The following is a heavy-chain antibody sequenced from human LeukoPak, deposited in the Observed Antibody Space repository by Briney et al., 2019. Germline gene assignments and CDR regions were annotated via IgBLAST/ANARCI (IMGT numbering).Heavy chain of an antibody. Sequence: ASVKVSCKASGGTFSSYAISWVRQAPGQGLEWMGGIIPIFGTANYAQKFQGRVTITADKSTSTAYMELSSLRSEDTAVYYCAISKYYYDSSGYSPVRDAFDIWGQGTMVTVSS. D-gene: IGHD3-22*01. CDR1: GGTFSSYA. V-gene: IGHV1-69*06. CDR2: IIPIFGTA. CDR3: AISKYYYDSSGYSPVRDAFDI. J-gene: IGHJ3*02.